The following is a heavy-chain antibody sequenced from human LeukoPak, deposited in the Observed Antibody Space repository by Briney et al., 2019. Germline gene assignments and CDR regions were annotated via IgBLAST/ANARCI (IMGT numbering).Heavy chain of an antibody. V-gene: IGHV3-21*01. Sequence: GGSLRLSCAASGFTFSSYTMNWVRQAPGKGLEWVSSISSSSSYIKYADSVKGRFTISRDDAKNSLYLQMNSLRAEDTAVYYCARVLRVVVPASFDYWGQGTLVTVSS. CDR1: GFTFSSYT. D-gene: IGHD2-2*01. CDR3: ARVLRVVVPASFDY. J-gene: IGHJ4*02. CDR2: ISSSSSYI.